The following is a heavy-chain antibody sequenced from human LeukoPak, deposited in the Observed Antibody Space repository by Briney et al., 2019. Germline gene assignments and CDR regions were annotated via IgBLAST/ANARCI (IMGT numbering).Heavy chain of an antibody. J-gene: IGHJ6*04. CDR3: ARDYGLRAAAGTGNYYYYGMDV. V-gene: IGHV1-69*06. CDR1: GGTFSSYA. D-gene: IGHD6-13*01. Sequence: ASVKVSCKASGGTFSSYAISWVRQAPGQGLEWMGGIIPIFGTANYAQKFQGRVTITADKSTSTAYMELSSLRSEDTAVYYCARDYGLRAAAGTGNYYYYGMDVWGKGTTVTVSS. CDR2: IIPIFGTA.